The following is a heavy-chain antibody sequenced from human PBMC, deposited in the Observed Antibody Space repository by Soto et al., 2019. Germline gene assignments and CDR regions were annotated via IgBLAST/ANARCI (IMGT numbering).Heavy chain of an antibody. Sequence: QVQLQESGPGLVKPSETLSLTCTVSGGYISRYYWGWIRQPPGKGLEWIGYFYNGGSTNYNPSLQSRVTISVDTSKNQFSLKLNSVTVADTAVYYCARGDSGYDSQTFYYYYYGMDVWGQGTTVTVSS. CDR2: FYNGGST. CDR3: ARGDSGYDSQTFYYYYYGMDV. CDR1: GGYISRYY. V-gene: IGHV4-59*01. D-gene: IGHD5-12*01. J-gene: IGHJ6*02.